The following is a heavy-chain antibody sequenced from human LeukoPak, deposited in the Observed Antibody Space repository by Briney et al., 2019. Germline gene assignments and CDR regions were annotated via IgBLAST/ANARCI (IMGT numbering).Heavy chain of an antibody. D-gene: IGHD2-15*01. CDR1: GFTFSKYA. CDR3: AIDPIGATAF. Sequence: GGSLRLSCAASGFTFSKYAMSWVRQAPGKGLEWVSILDGSGRHIYYADSVQGRFTNYRDNSMDTVYLQMNSLRVEDTAVYYCAIDPIGATAFWGQGTLVTVSS. J-gene: IGHJ4*02. V-gene: IGHV3-23*01. CDR2: LDGSGRHI.